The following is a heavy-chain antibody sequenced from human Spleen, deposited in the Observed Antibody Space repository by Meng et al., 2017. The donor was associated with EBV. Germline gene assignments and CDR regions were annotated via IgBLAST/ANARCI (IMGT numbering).Heavy chain of an antibody. CDR1: GNTFSHYA. D-gene: IGHD3-10*01. V-gene: IGHV1-69*01. CDR3: ASESGRGYTPDY. CDR2: IIPMLGAP. Sequence: QAQLVQAGAEVKKPGSSVRVPCKTSGNTFSHYAVSWVRQAPGQGLEWMGGIIPMLGAPNYAQKFRNRITIIADEFTSAHYMELSSLRSEDTAVYYCASESGRGYTPDYWGPGTMVTVSA. J-gene: IGHJ4*02.